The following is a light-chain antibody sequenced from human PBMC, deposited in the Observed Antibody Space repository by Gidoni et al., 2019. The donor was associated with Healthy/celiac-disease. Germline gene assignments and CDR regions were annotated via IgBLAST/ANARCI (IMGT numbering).Light chain of an antibody. V-gene: IGKV3-15*01. CDR3: QQYNNWPPIT. CDR1: QSVNSN. CDR2: GAS. Sequence: EIVMPQPPATLSVSPGERATLSCRASQSVNSNFAWYQQKPGQAPRLLIYGASTRATGIPARFSGSGSGTEFTLTISSLQSEDFAVYYCQQYNNWPPITFGQGTRLEIK. J-gene: IGKJ5*01.